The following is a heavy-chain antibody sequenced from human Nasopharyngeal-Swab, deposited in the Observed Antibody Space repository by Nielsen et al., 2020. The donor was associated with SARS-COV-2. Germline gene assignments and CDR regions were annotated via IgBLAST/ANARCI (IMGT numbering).Heavy chain of an antibody. Sequence: GESLKISCKGSGYSFTSYWIAWVRQMPGKGLEWMGIIYPRDSDTRYSPSFQGQVTISADKSISTAYLQWSSLKASNTAMHYCVRPEGVATSFKYYFQYGMDVWGQGTMVTVPS. CDR2: IYPRDSDT. J-gene: IGHJ6*02. CDR1: GYSFTSYW. D-gene: IGHD5-12*01. V-gene: IGHV5-51*01. CDR3: VRPEGVATSFKYYFQYGMDV.